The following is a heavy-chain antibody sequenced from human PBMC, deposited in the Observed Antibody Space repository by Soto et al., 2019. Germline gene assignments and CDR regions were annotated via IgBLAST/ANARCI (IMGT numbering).Heavy chain of an antibody. D-gene: IGHD3-22*01. Sequence: PGGSLRLSCAASGFTFSSYAMSWVRQAPGKGLEWVSAISGSGGSTYYADSVKGRFTISRDNSKNTLYLQMNSLRAEDTAVYYCAKDPQVVITSGADWFDPWGQGTLVTVSS. CDR2: ISGSGGST. V-gene: IGHV3-23*01. CDR1: GFTFSSYA. J-gene: IGHJ5*02. CDR3: AKDPQVVITSGADWFDP.